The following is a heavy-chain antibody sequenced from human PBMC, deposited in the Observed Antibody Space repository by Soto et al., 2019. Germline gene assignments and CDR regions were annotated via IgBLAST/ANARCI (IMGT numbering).Heavy chain of an antibody. Sequence: SETLSLTCTVSGGSISDSNDHWGWIRQSPGQGLEWIGSFQKRGSIYHKPPFKSRATISVDTSKNQFSLKLSSVTSAYTAVYYCARRERAAGTDWWFDPWGQGTLVTVS. CDR2: FQKRGSI. J-gene: IGHJ5*02. V-gene: IGHV4-39*01. D-gene: IGHD6-13*01. CDR3: ARRERAAGTDWWFDP. CDR1: GGSISDSNDH.